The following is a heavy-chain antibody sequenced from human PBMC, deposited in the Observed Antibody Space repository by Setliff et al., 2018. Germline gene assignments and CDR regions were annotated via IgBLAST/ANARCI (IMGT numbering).Heavy chain of an antibody. CDR3: AREQGRSYYDSSGFDS. D-gene: IGHD3-22*01. Sequence: KPSETLSLTCTVSGGSVGSDCNYWSWIRQPAGSGLEWIGQVYTSWSTNYNPSLKSRVTMSMDTSKNHFSLKLTSLTAADTAVYYCAREQGRSYYDSSGFDSWGQGTQVTVSS. J-gene: IGHJ4*02. V-gene: IGHV4-61*10. CDR2: VYTSWST. CDR1: GGSVGSDCNY.